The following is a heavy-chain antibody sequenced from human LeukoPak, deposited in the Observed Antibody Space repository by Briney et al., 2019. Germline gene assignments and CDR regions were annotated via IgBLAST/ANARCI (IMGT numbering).Heavy chain of an antibody. CDR1: GFTFSSYS. CDR2: ISSSSSYI. Sequence: NPGGSLRLSCAASGFTFSSYSMNWVRQAPGKGLEWVSSISSSSSYIYYADSVKGRFTISRDNAKNSLYLQMNSLTAEDTAVYYCARGRVFRYDSSGYPLGGDAFDIWGQGTMVIVSS. V-gene: IGHV3-21*01. CDR3: ARGRVFRYDSSGYPLGGDAFDI. D-gene: IGHD3-22*01. J-gene: IGHJ3*02.